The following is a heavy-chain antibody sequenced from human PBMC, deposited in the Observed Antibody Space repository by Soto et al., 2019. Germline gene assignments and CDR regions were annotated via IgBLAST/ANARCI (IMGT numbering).Heavy chain of an antibody. Sequence: PSETLSLTCAVSGYSISSGFYWGWIRQAPGKGLEWIGNVYHSGSTYYNPYNPSLKSRVTISVDTSKNQFSLRLRSVTAADTAVYYCARALYGDYAAYYYGMDVWGQGTTVTVSS. D-gene: IGHD4-17*01. CDR3: ARALYGDYAAYYYGMDV. J-gene: IGHJ6*02. CDR2: VYHSGST. CDR1: GYSISSGFY. V-gene: IGHV4-38-2*01.